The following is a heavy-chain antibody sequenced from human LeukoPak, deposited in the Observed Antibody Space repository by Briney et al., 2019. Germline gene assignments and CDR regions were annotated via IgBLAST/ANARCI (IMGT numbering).Heavy chain of an antibody. V-gene: IGHV4-59*01. D-gene: IGHD3-16*01. CDR1: GASISDYY. Sequence: SSETLSLTCNVSGASISDYYWSWIRQTPGKGLEWVGYIYYRGGTNYNPSLKGRVTMSVDTSKNQLSLKLSSVTAADTAVYYCGRGERLGVAYWGRGTLVTVSS. CDR2: IYYRGGT. CDR3: GRGERLGVAY. J-gene: IGHJ4*02.